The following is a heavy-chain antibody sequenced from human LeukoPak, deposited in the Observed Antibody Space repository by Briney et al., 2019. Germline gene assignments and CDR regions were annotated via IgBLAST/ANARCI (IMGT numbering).Heavy chain of an antibody. CDR3: VRCTASYYANAFDV. D-gene: IGHD2-2*01. CDR1: GFSFNNNA. V-gene: IGHV3-23*01. CDR2: INGGGDAT. J-gene: IGHJ3*01. Sequence: GGSLRLSCAASGFSFNNNAMSWVRQAPGKGLEWVSAINGGGDATEYADSVKGRFTISRDNSRKTLYLQMNSLRPEDTAVYYCVRCTASYYANAFDVWGQGTLLTVSS.